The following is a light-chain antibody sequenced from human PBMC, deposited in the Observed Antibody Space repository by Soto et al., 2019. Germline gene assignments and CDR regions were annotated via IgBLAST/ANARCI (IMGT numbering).Light chain of an antibody. CDR2: GAS. CDR1: QSVSSN. J-gene: IGKJ1*01. Sequence: IVMTQSPATLSVSPGERATLSCRASQSVSSNLAWYQQKRGQAPRLLMYGASTRATGIPVRFSGSGSGTEFTPIISSLQSEDFAVYYCQQYNDWPRTFGQGTKVEIK. CDR3: QQYNDWPRT. V-gene: IGKV3-15*01.